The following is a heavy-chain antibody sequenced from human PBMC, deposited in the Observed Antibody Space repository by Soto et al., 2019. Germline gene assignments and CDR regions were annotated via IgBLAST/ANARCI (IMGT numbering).Heavy chain of an antibody. CDR3: ARVVPGAEAWFGP. CDR1: GYTFSNYG. V-gene: IGHV1-18*01. J-gene: IGHJ5*02. CDR2: ISLYSDGT. Sequence: ASVKVSCKTSGYTFSNYGITWVRQAPGQPLEWLGWISLYSDGTNYAQKFQGRVSMTTGTSTTTAYMELRSLRSDDTAVYYCARVVPGAEAWFGPWGQGTLVTVSS. D-gene: IGHD2-2*01.